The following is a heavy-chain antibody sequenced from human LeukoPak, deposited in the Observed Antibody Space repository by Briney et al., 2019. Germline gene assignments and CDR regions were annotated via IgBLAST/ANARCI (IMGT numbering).Heavy chain of an antibody. CDR1: GGSISSYY. D-gene: IGHD6-13*01. J-gene: IGHJ4*02. CDR3: ARGEQLVDY. V-gene: IGHV4-59*01. CDR2: IYYSGST. Sequence: SETLSLTCTVSGGSISSYYWSWIRQPPGKGLEWIGYIYYSGSTNYNPSLKSRVTISVDTSKNQFSLKLSSVTAADTAVYYCARGEQLVDYWGQGTLVTVSS.